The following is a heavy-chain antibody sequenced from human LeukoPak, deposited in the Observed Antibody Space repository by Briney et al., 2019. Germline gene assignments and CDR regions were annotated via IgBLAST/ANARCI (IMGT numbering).Heavy chain of an antibody. D-gene: IGHD3-22*01. CDR3: ATRGISSGYYVAWYFDL. J-gene: IGHJ2*01. V-gene: IGHV3-33*01. CDR1: GFTFGSYG. Sequence: QPGGSLRLSCAASGFTFGSYGMHWVRQAPGKGLERVAVIWYDGSNKYYADSVKGRFTISRDNSKNTLCLQMNSLRAEDTAVYYCATRGISSGYYVAWYFDLWGRGTLVTVSS. CDR2: IWYDGSNK.